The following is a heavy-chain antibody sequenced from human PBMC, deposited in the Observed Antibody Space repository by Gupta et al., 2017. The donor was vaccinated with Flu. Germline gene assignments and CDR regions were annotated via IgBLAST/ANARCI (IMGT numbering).Heavy chain of an antibody. Sequence: VRQAPGQGLEWMGRINPNSGDTIYAQKFQGRVIMTRDSSVSTAYMELSWLRSDDTARYDCASPVVTRDAFDIWGQWSMVTVSS. D-gene: IGHD3-16*02. J-gene: IGHJ3*02. CDR3: ASPVVTRDAFDI. CDR2: INPNSGDT. V-gene: IGHV1-2*06.